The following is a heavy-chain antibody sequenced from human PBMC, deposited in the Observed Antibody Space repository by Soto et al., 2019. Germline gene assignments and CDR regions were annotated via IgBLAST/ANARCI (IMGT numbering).Heavy chain of an antibody. D-gene: IGHD6-13*01. V-gene: IGHV3-30*18. J-gene: IGHJ5*02. Sequence: QVQLVESGGGVVQPGKSLRLSCAASGFIFSTYGMHWVRQAPGKGLEWVAFISYDGRNRDQADSLKGRFTVSRDNSNNTLYLQMNSLRPEDTAVYYCAKDSDSSWYGKGFDPWCQGTPVTVSS. CDR2: ISYDGRNR. CDR3: AKDSDSSWYGKGFDP. CDR1: GFIFSTYG.